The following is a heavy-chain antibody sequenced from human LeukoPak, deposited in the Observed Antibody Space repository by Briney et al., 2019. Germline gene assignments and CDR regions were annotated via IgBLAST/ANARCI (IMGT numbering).Heavy chain of an antibody. CDR1: GLTFSSYA. D-gene: IGHD6-19*01. V-gene: IGHV3-23*01. J-gene: IGHJ4*02. CDR3: ARQVDSSAWSPFSY. Sequence: PGGSLRLSCAASGLTFSSYAMSWVRQAPGKGLEWVSTITGGGDSTYYADSVKGRFTISRDNSKNTLYLQVNSLRAEDTAVYYCARQVDSSAWSPFSYWGQGTLVTVSS. CDR2: ITGGGDST.